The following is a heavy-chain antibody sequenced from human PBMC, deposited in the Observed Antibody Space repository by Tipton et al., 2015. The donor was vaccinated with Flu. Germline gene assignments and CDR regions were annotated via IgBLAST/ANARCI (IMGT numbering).Heavy chain of an antibody. Sequence: QLVQSGGGVVQPGRSLRLSCAASGFTFSSYAMHWVRQAPGKGLEWVAVISYDGSNKYYADSVKGRFTISRDNSKNTLYLQMNSLRAEDTAVYYCAREEGQLRADYWGQGTLVTVSS. J-gene: IGHJ4*02. CDR1: GFTFSSYA. D-gene: IGHD2-2*01. V-gene: IGHV3-30*01. CDR2: ISYDGSNK. CDR3: AREEGQLRADY.